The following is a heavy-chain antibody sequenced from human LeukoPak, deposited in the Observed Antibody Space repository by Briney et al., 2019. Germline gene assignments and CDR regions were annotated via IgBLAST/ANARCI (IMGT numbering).Heavy chain of an antibody. CDR2: VFYNGNT. J-gene: IGHJ4*02. V-gene: IGHV4-39*07. CDR1: GGSVSSSSYY. CDR3: ARGGDYSTYVDY. Sequence: SETLSLTCSVSGGSVSSSSYYWVWIRQPPGKGLEWVGSVFYNGNTYYNPSLKSRITISLDTSKNQFSLNLRSVTAADTAVYYCARGGDYSTYVDYWGQGTLVTVSS. D-gene: IGHD4-11*01.